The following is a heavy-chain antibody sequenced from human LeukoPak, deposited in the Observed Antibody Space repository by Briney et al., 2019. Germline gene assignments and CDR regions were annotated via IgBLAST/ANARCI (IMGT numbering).Heavy chain of an antibody. V-gene: IGHV3-74*01. CDR2: INSDGSST. Sequence: GGSLRLSCAASGFTFSSYWMHWVRQAPGKGLVGVSRINSDGSSTSYADSVKGRFTISRDNAKNTLYLQMNSLRAEDTAVYYCAVLVRYYYYGMDVWGQGTTVTVSS. J-gene: IGHJ6*02. CDR1: GFTFSSYW. D-gene: IGHD2-15*01. CDR3: AVLVRYYYYGMDV.